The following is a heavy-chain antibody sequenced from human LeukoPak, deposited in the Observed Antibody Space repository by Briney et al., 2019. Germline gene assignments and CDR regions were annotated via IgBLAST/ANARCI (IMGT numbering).Heavy chain of an antibody. Sequence: SQTLSLTCAISGDSVSTNGATWNWIRQSPSRGLEWLGRTYYMSKWYNDYAPSVKSRIIINPDTSKNQFSLQLSSVSPEDTAVYYCARGGGLQLYWGQGTLVTVSS. CDR3: ARGGGLQLY. J-gene: IGHJ4*02. V-gene: IGHV6-1*01. D-gene: IGHD1-1*01. CDR1: GDSVSTNGAT. CDR2: TYYMSKWYN.